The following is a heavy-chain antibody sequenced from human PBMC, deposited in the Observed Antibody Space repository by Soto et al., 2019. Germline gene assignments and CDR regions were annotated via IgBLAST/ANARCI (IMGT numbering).Heavy chain of an antibody. CDR2: ISHDETNR. Sequence: QVQLVESGGGVVQPGRSLRLSCAASGFSFSGYAMHWVRQAPGKGLEWVAFISHDETNRLYADSVKGRFSISRDNSKNMLYLKINSLSPEDTVVYYCPRVGLSNRWTEALDVWGHGTTVTVPS. V-gene: IGHV3-30-3*01. CDR3: PRVGLSNRWTEALDV. J-gene: IGHJ6*02. CDR1: GFSFSGYA. D-gene: IGHD2-15*01.